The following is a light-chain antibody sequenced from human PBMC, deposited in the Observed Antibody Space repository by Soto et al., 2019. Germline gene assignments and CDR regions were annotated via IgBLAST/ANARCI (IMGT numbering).Light chain of an antibody. J-gene: IGKJ1*01. CDR2: GAS. CDR3: QEYGSSPWT. Sequence: EIVLTQSPGTLSLSPGERATLSCRASQSVSSSYLAWYQQKPGQAPRLLIYGASSTATGIPDRFSGSGSGTDFTLTISRLEPEDFAVYYGQEYGSSPWTFGQGTKVEIK. V-gene: IGKV3-20*01. CDR1: QSVSSSY.